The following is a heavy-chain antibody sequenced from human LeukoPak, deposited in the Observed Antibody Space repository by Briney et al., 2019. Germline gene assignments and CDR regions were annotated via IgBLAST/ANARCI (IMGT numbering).Heavy chain of an antibody. V-gene: IGHV3-48*04. CDR1: GFTFSSYS. D-gene: IGHD3-22*01. CDR2: INPSGHTR. Sequence: GGSLRLSCAASGFTFSSYSMNWARQAPGKGLEWVSYINPSGHTRYADSVKGRFSISRDNAKNSLYLQMNSLRAEDTALYYCAREDDSRGYYYGLCDHWGQGTLVTVSS. J-gene: IGHJ4*02. CDR3: AREDDSRGYYYGLCDH.